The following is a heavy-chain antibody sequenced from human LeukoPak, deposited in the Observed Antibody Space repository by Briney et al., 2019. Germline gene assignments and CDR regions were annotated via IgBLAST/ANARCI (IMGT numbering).Heavy chain of an antibody. CDR3: ARAVAGRGDFDY. D-gene: IGHD6-19*01. Sequence: SETLSLTCTVSGGSISSGSYYWSWIRQPAGKGLEWIGRIYTSGSTNYNPSLKSRVTISVDTSKNQFSLKLSSVTAADTAVYCCARAVAGRGDFDYWGQGTLVTVSS. V-gene: IGHV4-61*02. CDR1: GGSISSGSYY. J-gene: IGHJ4*02. CDR2: IYTSGST.